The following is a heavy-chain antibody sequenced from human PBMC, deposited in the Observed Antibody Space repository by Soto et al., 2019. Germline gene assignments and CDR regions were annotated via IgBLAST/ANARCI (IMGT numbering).Heavy chain of an antibody. Sequence: EVQLLESGGDLVQPGGSLRLPCAASGFTFTSFAMSWVRQAPGKGLEWISCMSGSGNEIYYADSVKGRFTISRDNPKNTVYLHMSSLRAEDTAVYYCAKDALYNYEKLNYWGQGTLVTVSS. CDR3: AKDALYNYEKLNY. V-gene: IGHV3-23*01. J-gene: IGHJ4*02. D-gene: IGHD5-18*01. CDR2: MSGSGNEI. CDR1: GFTFTSFA.